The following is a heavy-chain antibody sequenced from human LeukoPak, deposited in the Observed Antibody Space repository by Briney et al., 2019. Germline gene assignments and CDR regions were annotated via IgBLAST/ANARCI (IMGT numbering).Heavy chain of an antibody. J-gene: IGHJ4*02. V-gene: IGHV3-66*02. CDR2: IYSGGNK. Sequence: PGGSLRLSCAVSGLNITTNYITWVRQAPRKGLEWVSIIYSGGNKYYADSVKGRFTISRDNSKNTLYLQMNSLRAEDTAVYYCANGGRGVIAARRYFDYWGQGTLVTVSS. CDR3: ANGGRGVIAARRYFDY. CDR1: GLNITTNY. D-gene: IGHD6-6*01.